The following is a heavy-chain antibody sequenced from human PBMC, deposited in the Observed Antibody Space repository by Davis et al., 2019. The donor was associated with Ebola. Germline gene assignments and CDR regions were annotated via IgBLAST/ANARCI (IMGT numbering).Heavy chain of an antibody. V-gene: IGHV1-18*04. Sequence: ASVKVSCKASGYTFTSYGISWGRQAPGQGLEWMGWISAYNGNTNYAQKLQGRVIITTDTSTSTAYMELRSLRSDDTAVYYCARDLGHHCSSTSCYTWWFDPWGQGTLVTVSS. CDR3: ARDLGHHCSSTSCYTWWFDP. D-gene: IGHD2-2*02. CDR2: ISAYNGNT. J-gene: IGHJ5*02. CDR1: GYTFTSYG.